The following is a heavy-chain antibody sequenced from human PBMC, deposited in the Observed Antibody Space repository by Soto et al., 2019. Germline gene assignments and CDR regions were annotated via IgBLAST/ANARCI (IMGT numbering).Heavy chain of an antibody. CDR1: GFTFTSSA. Sequence: SVKVSCKASGFTFTSSAVQWVRQARGQRLEWIGWIVVGSGNTNYAQKFQERVTITRDMSTSTAYMELSSLRSEDTAVYYCAADYGSGSYYAWPDYYYGMDVWGQGTTVTVSS. V-gene: IGHV1-58*01. CDR3: AADYGSGSYYAWPDYYYGMDV. J-gene: IGHJ6*02. CDR2: IVVGSGNT. D-gene: IGHD3-10*01.